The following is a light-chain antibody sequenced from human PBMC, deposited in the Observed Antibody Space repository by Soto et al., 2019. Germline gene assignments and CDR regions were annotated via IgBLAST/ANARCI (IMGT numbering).Light chain of an antibody. CDR2: KDS. CDR1: VLAKKY. CDR3: YCAADNMGV. Sequence: SYELTQPSSVSVSPGQTARITCSGDVLAKKYARWFQQKPGQAPVLVIYKDSERPSGIPERFSGSSSGTTVTLTISGAQVEEEADYYCYCAADNMGVFGGGTKLTVL. J-gene: IGLJ3*02. V-gene: IGLV3-27*01.